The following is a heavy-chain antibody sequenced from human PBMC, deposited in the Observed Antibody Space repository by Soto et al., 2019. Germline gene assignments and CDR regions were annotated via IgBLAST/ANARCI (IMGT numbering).Heavy chain of an antibody. D-gene: IGHD2-2*01. CDR1: GGSISSGGYY. Sequence: PSETLSLTCTVSGGSISSGGYYWSWIRQHPGKGLEWIGYIYYSGSTYYNPSLKSRVTISVDTSKNQFSLKLSSVTAADTAVYYCARDRSVVPAANTLGPSGWFDPWGQGTLVIVSS. CDR3: ARDRSVVPAANTLGPSGWFDP. V-gene: IGHV4-31*03. J-gene: IGHJ5*02. CDR2: IYYSGST.